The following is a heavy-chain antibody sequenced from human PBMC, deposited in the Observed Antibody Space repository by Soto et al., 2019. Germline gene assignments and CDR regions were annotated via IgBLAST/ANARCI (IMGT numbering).Heavy chain of an antibody. CDR2: MNPISGNT. D-gene: IGHD3-3*01. J-gene: IGHJ6*04. V-gene: IGHV1-8*02. CDR3: ARARSYYVFWGVYYSGGYYYSGMDV. Sequence: ASVKVSCKASGYTFTSYGISWVRQATGQGLEWMGWMNPISGNTGYAQKFQGRVTMTRNTSISTAYMELSSLRSEDTAVYYCARARSYYVFWGVYYSGGYYYSGMDVWGKGTTVPVPS. CDR1: GYTFTSYG.